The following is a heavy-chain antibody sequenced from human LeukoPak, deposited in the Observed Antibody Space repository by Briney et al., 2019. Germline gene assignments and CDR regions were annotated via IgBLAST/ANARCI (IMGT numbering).Heavy chain of an antibody. CDR3: ARGNYGGNSAQFDY. CDR2: IIPIFGTA. CDR1: GGTFSSYA. D-gene: IGHD4-23*01. V-gene: IGHV1-69*05. J-gene: IGHJ4*02. Sequence: ASVKVSCKASGGTFSSYAISWVRQAPGQGLEWMGGIIPIFGTANYAQKFQGRVTITTDESTSTAYMELSSLRSEDTAVYYCARGNYGGNSAQFDYWGQGTLVTVSS.